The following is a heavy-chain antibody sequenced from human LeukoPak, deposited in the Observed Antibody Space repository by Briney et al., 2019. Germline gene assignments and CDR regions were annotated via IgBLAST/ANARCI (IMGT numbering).Heavy chain of an antibody. Sequence: GGSLRLSCAASGFTFSTYSMNWVRQAPGKGLEWVSYISSSSSTIDYADSVKGRFTISRDNAKNSLYLQMNSLRDEDTAVYYCTRRDCSGGVCYFDYWGQGTLVTVSS. CDR1: GFTFSTYS. CDR3: TRRDCSGGVCYFDY. V-gene: IGHV3-48*02. J-gene: IGHJ4*02. D-gene: IGHD2-15*01. CDR2: ISSSSSTI.